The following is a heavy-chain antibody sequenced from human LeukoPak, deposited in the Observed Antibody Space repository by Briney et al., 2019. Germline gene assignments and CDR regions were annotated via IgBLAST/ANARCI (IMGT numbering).Heavy chain of an antibody. J-gene: IGHJ4*02. CDR3: ARESATSSGYYSAFDY. CDR1: GGSISSYY. Sequence: SETLSLTCTVSGGSISSYYWSGIRQPPGKGLEWIGYIYYSGSTNYNPSLKSRVTISVDTSKNQFSLKLSSVTAADTAVYYCARESATSSGYYSAFDYWGQGTLVTVSS. CDR2: IYYSGST. V-gene: IGHV4-59*01. D-gene: IGHD3-22*01.